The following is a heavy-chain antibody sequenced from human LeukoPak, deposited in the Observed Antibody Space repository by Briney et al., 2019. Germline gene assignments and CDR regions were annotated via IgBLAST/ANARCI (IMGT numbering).Heavy chain of an antibody. CDR1: GYTFTSYA. CDR3: ARGPLGRNGDYFDY. Sequence: ASAKVSCKASGYTFTSYAIQWVRQAPGQRLEWMGWINAGNGNTKYSQKFQGRVTITRDTSASTAYMELSSLRSEDTAVYYCARGPLGRNGDYFDYWGQGTLVTVSS. D-gene: IGHD7-27*01. J-gene: IGHJ4*02. CDR2: INAGNGNT. V-gene: IGHV1-3*01.